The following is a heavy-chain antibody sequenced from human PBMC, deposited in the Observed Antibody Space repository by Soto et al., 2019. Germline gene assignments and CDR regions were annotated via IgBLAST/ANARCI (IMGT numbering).Heavy chain of an antibody. CDR1: GFTFSSYA. CDR2: ISYDGSNK. J-gene: IGHJ6*01. Sequence: GGSLRLSCAASGFTFSSYAMHWVRQAPGKGLEWVAVISYDGSNKYYADSVKGRFTISRDNSKNTLYLQMNSLRAEDTAVYYCARVLRGSRGSHYYYYGMDVWGQGTTVTVSS. V-gene: IGHV3-30-3*01. CDR3: ARVLRGSRGSHYYYYGMDV. D-gene: IGHD3-10*01.